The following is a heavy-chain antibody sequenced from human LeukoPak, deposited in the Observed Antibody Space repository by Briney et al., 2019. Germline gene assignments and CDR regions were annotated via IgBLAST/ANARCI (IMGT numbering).Heavy chain of an antibody. Sequence: PGGSLRLSCAASGFTFSSYSMNWVRQAPGKGLEWVSSISSSSSYIYYADSVKGRFTISRDNAKNSLYLQMNSLRAEDTAVYYCAREDIVATGGGYWGQGTLVTVSS. CDR3: AREDIVATGGGY. CDR2: ISSSSSYI. CDR1: GFTFSSYS. J-gene: IGHJ4*02. D-gene: IGHD5-12*01. V-gene: IGHV3-21*01.